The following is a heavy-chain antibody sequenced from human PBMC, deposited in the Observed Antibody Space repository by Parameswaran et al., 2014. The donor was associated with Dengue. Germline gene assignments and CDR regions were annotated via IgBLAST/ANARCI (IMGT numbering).Heavy chain of an antibody. CDR3: ASLRSFGELLPDPYYYYYGMDV. V-gene: IGHV3-33*01. CDR1: GFTFSSYG. D-gene: IGHD3-10*01. CDR2: IWYDGSNK. Sequence: QAGGSLRLSCAASGFTFSSYGMHWVRQAPGKGLEWVAVIWYDGSNKYYADSVKGRFTISRDNSKNTLYLQMNSLRAEDTAVYYCASLRSFGELLPDPYYYYYGMDVWGQGTTVTVSS. J-gene: IGHJ6*02.